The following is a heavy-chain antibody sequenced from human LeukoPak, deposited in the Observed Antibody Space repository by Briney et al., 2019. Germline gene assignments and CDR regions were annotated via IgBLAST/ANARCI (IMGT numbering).Heavy chain of an antibody. J-gene: IGHJ5*02. CDR1: GYTLTIYG. CDR3: AREVVGTAANNWFDP. Sequence: ASVTVPFKASGYTLTIYGISWVRQAPGQGLEWMGWISAYNGNTNYAQKLQGRVTMTTDTSTSTAYMELRSLRSDDTAVYYCAREVVGTAANNWFDPWGQGTLVTVSS. D-gene: IGHD2-2*01. V-gene: IGHV1-18*01. CDR2: ISAYNGNT.